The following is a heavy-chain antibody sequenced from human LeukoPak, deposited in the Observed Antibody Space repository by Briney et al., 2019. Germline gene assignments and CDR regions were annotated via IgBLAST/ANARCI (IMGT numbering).Heavy chain of an antibody. J-gene: IGHJ4*02. Sequence: ASVKVSCKASGGTFSSYAISWVRQAPGQGLEWMGGIIPIFGTANYAQKFQGRVTITADESTSTAYMELSSLRSEDTAVYYCARGGDYYDSSGHSFDYWGQGTLVTVSS. V-gene: IGHV1-69*13. D-gene: IGHD3-22*01. CDR2: IIPIFGTA. CDR3: ARGGDYYDSSGHSFDY. CDR1: GGTFSSYA.